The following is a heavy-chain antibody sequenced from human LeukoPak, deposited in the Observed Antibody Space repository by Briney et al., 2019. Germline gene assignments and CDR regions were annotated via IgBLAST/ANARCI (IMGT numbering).Heavy chain of an antibody. J-gene: IGHJ4*02. CDR3: ARSSYGGYYDSSGYYGY. CDR1: GGSISSYY. V-gene: IGHV4-59*08. CDR2: IYYSGST. D-gene: IGHD3-22*01. Sequence: PSETLSLTCTVSGGSISSYYWSWIRQPPGKGLEWIGYIYYSGSTNYNPSLKSRVTISVDTSKNQFSLKLSSVTAADTAVYYCARSSYGGYYDSSGYYGYWGQGTLVTASS.